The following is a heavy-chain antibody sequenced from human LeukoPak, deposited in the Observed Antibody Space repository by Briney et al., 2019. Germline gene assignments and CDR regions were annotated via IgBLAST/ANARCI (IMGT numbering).Heavy chain of an antibody. D-gene: IGHD4-17*01. CDR2: IYSDGST. V-gene: IGHV3-53*01. Sequence: GGSLRLSCAASGFIVSGDFMSWVRQAPGKGLEWVSVIYSDGSTYYADSVKGRFTISRDNSKNTLYLQMNSLRAEDTAVYYCANFYGDYNFFDYWGQGTLVTVSS. CDR1: GFIVSGDF. J-gene: IGHJ4*02. CDR3: ANFYGDYNFFDY.